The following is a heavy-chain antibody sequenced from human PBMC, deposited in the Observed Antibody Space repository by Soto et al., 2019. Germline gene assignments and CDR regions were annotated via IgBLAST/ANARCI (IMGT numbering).Heavy chain of an antibody. CDR2: ISYDGSNK. J-gene: IGHJ4*02. CDR3: ARERGSTNVLVVAASFDY. Sequence: QVQLVESGGGVVQPGRSLRLSCAASGFTFSSYAMHWVRQAPGKGLEWVAVISYDGSNKYYADSVKGRFTISRDNSKNTLYLHMTTLIAEEAAVYYCARERGSTNVLVVAASFDYGGQGTLVTVSS. V-gene: IGHV3-30-3*01. D-gene: IGHD2-15*01. CDR1: GFTFSSYA.